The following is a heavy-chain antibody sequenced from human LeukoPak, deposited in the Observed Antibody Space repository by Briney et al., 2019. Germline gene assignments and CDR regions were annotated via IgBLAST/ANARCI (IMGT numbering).Heavy chain of an antibody. V-gene: IGHV1-69*05. D-gene: IGHD3-10*01. CDR2: IIPIFGAT. J-gene: IGHJ3*02. Sequence: SVKVSCKASGGSFSSYSINWVRQAPGQGLEWMGRIIPIFGATKYAQNFQGRVTITTDESTSTVYMELSSLRSEDTALYYCARATSDMYDFEIWGQGTMVTVSS. CDR1: GGSFSSYS. CDR3: ARATSDMYDFEI.